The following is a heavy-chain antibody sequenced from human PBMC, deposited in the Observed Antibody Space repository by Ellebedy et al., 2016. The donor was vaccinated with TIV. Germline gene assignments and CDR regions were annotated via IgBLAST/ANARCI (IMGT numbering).Heavy chain of an antibody. D-gene: IGHD1-26*01. CDR1: GFTFSNAW. Sequence: GESLKISXAASGFTFSNAWMSWVRQAPGKGLEWVGRIKNNADGGTTDYAAPVKGRFTFSRDDSKNTLYLQMNSLKTEDTAVYYCARDKIVGATYFDYWGQGTLVTVSS. CDR3: ARDKIVGATYFDY. V-gene: IGHV3-15*01. CDR2: IKNNADGGTT. J-gene: IGHJ4*02.